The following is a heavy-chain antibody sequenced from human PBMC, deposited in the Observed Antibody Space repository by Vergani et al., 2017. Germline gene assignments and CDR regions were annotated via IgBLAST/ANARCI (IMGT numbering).Heavy chain of an antibody. CDR3: ASGRYRDGYRT. D-gene: IGHD5-24*01. J-gene: IGHJ5*02. CDR2: IWYDGSNK. V-gene: IGHV3-33*01. Sequence: QVQLVESGGGVVQPGRSLRLSCAASGFTFSSYGMHWVRQAPGKGLEWVAVIWYDGSNKYYADSVKGRFTISRDNSKNTLYLQMKSLRAEDTAVYYCASGRYRDGYRTWGQGTLVTVSS. CDR1: GFTFSSYG.